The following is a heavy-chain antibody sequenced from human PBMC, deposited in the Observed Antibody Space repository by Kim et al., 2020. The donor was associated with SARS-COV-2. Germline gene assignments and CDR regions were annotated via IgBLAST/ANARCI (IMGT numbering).Heavy chain of an antibody. D-gene: IGHD3-3*01. CDR2: INHSGST. Sequence: SETLSLTCAVYGGSFSGYYWSWIRQPPGKGLEWIGEINHSGSTNYNPSLKSRVTISVDTSKNQFSLKLSSVTAADTAVYYCARRGKTIFGVVIIHGWFDPWGQGTRVTVSS. CDR3: ARRGKTIFGVVIIHGWFDP. V-gene: IGHV4-34*01. CDR1: GGSFSGYY. J-gene: IGHJ5*02.